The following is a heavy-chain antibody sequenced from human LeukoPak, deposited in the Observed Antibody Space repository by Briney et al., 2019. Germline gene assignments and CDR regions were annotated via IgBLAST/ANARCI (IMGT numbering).Heavy chain of an antibody. Sequence: SETLSLTCAVYGGSFSGYYWSWIRQPPGKGLEWIGEINDSGSTNYNPSLRSRVTISVDTSMNQFSLKMRSVTAADTADYYCARGLWFGESRPYYYDYWGQANRVTVST. V-gene: IGHV4-34*01. D-gene: IGHD3-10*01. CDR1: GGSFSGYY. CDR3: ARGLWFGESRPYYYDY. CDR2: INDSGST. J-gene: IGHJ4*02.